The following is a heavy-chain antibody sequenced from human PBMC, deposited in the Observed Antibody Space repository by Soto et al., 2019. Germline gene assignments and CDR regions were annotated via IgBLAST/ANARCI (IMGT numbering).Heavy chain of an antibody. V-gene: IGHV4-34*01. CDR3: ARVLVYCSSTSSYELDY. CDR1: GGSFSGYY. D-gene: IGHD2-2*01. CDR2: INHSGST. J-gene: IGHJ4*02. Sequence: PSETLSLTCAVYGGSFSGYYWSWIRQPPGKGLEWIGEINHSGSTNYNPSLKSRVTISVDTSKNQFSLKLSSVTAADTAVYYCARVLVYCSSTSSYELDYWGQGPLVTV.